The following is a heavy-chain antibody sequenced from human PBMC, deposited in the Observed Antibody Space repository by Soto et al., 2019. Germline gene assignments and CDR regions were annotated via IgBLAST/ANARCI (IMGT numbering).Heavy chain of an antibody. V-gene: IGHV1-2*02. J-gene: IGHJ6*02. Sequence: ASVKVSCKASGYTFTAYHMHWVRQAPGQGLEWMGWINPNTGGTNYAQNFQGRVTMTRDTSINTAYMELSRLTADDTAVYYCADMVILPLYYSYGVDVWGQGPTVTVS. CDR3: ADMVILPLYYSYGVDV. D-gene: IGHD3-22*01. CDR1: GYTFTAYH. CDR2: INPNTGGT.